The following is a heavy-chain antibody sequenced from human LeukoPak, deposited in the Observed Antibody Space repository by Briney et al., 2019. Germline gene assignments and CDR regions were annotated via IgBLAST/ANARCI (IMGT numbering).Heavy chain of an antibody. CDR1: GFTFSSYG. CDR2: ISSSSSYI. Sequence: PGGSLRLSCAASGFTFSSYGMHWVRQAPGKGLEWVSSISSSSSYIYYADSVKGRFTISRDNAKNSLYLQMNSLRAEDTAVYYCASLSIPGIWGQGTMVTVSS. J-gene: IGHJ3*02. D-gene: IGHD2-21*01. CDR3: ASLSIPGI. V-gene: IGHV3-21*01.